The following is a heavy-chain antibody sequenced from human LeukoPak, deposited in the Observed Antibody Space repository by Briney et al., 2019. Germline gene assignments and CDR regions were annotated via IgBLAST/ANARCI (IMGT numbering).Heavy chain of an antibody. V-gene: IGHV4-38-2*02. D-gene: IGHD5-24*01. Sequence: SETLSLTCTVSGYSISSGYYWGWIRQPPGKGLEWIGSFYHSGSTYYNPSLKSRVTISVDTSRNQFSLKLSSVTAADTAVYYCARGKPTDGAFDIWGQGTMVTVSS. CDR2: FYHSGST. J-gene: IGHJ3*02. CDR1: GYSISSGYY. CDR3: ARGKPTDGAFDI.